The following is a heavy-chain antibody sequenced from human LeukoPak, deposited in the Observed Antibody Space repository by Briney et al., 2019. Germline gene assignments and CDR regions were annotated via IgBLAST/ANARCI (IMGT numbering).Heavy chain of an antibody. CDR2: MSYDGSNK. J-gene: IGHJ4*02. CDR1: GFTFSSYG. CDR3: AKDFWSGYYFLPYFDY. D-gene: IGHD3-3*01. Sequence: GSLRLSCAVSGFTFSSYGMHWVRQAPGKGLEWVAVMSYDGSNKYYADSVKGRFTISRDNSKNTLYLQMNSLRAEDTAVYYCAKDFWSGYYFLPYFDYWGQGTLVTVSS. V-gene: IGHV3-30*18.